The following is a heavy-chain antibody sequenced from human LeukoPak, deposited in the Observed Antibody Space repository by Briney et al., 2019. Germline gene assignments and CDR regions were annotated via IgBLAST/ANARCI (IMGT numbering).Heavy chain of an antibody. J-gene: IGHJ4*02. D-gene: IGHD4-23*01. CDR3: AKDLIAFDYGGNSGAN. V-gene: IGHV3-23*01. CDR2: ISGSGDST. Sequence: GGSLRLSCAASGFTFSSYAMSWVRQAPGKGLEWVSAISGSGDSTYYGDSVKGRFIISRDNSKNTLYLQLNSLRPEDTAVYYCAKDLIAFDYGGNSGANWGQGTLVIVSS. CDR1: GFTFSSYA.